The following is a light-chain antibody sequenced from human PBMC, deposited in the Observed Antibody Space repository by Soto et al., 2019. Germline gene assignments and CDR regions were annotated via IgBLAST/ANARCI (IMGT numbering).Light chain of an antibody. CDR3: QQYYSYPPIT. J-gene: IGKJ5*01. CDR2: DAF. Sequence: DIQLTQSPSTLSASVGDTFTITCLASQSINTWLAWYQQKPGQAPRLLIYDAFSLESGVPSRFSGSGSGTEFTLSISSLQPDDCATYYCQQYYSYPPITFGQGTRRRL. V-gene: IGKV1-5*01. CDR1: QSINTW.